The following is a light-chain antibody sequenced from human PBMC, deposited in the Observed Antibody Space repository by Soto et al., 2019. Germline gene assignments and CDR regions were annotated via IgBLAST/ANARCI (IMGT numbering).Light chain of an antibody. V-gene: IGLV2-14*01. Sequence: QSVLTQPASVSGSPGQSITISCTGTSSDLDGYNYVSWYQQHPGKAPKLIIYEVTNRPSGVSNRFSGSKSGDTASLTISGLRAEDEADYYCSSYTSSTDYVFGTGTKLTVL. CDR2: EVT. CDR3: SSYTSSTDYV. J-gene: IGLJ1*01. CDR1: SSDLDGYNY.